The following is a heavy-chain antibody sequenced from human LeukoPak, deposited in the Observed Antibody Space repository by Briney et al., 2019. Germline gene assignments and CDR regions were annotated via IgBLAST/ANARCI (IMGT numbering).Heavy chain of an antibody. CDR3: ARHPYYYGSGSLDY. CDR2: IIPIFGTA. V-gene: IGHV1-69*01. CDR1: GGTFSSYA. J-gene: IGHJ4*02. D-gene: IGHD3-10*01. Sequence: SVKVSCKASGGTFSSYAISWVRQAPGQGLEWMGGIIPIFGTANYAQKFQGRVTITADESTSTAYMELSSLRSEDTAVYYCARHPYYYGSGSLDYWGQGTLVTVSS.